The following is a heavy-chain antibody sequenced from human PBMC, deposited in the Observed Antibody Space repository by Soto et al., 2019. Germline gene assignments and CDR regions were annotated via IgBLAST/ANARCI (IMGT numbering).Heavy chain of an antibody. V-gene: IGHV1-18*01. Sequence: QVHLVQSGAEVKKPGASVNVSCKASGYMFTNFGLNWVRQAPGQGLEWMAWISPYNGKTDHAQKVQGRVTVTTDTSTATAYMEMSSLTSDDTAGYYCARQPGVVGTADLYGMDVWGQGTTVTVSS. CDR3: ARQPGVVGTADLYGMDV. J-gene: IGHJ6*02. CDR2: ISPYNGKT. CDR1: GYMFTNFG. D-gene: IGHD2-21*02.